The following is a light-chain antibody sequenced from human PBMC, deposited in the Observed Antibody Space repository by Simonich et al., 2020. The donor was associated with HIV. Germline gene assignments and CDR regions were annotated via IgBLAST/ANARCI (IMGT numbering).Light chain of an antibody. J-gene: IGKJ5*01. CDR3: QQYNTWVSIT. V-gene: IGKV3-15*01. CDR1: QNIAGN. Sequence: EIVMTQSPATLSVSPGERATLPCRASQNIAGNLAWYQQKPGQAPRLFIYYASTRATGVPARFSGSGFGTDFTLTISSMQSEDFAVYYCQQYNTWVSITFGQGTRLEMK. CDR2: YAS.